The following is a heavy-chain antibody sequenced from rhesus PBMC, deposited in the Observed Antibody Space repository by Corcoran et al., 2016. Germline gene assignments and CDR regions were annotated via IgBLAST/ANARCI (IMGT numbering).Heavy chain of an antibody. V-gene: IGHV4-106*01. Sequence: QVQLQESGPGLVKPSETLSLTCAVSGASIRDNYYWTLVRPPPGKGLEWIGHIHGGGGGTIYNPSLKTRVTISMDTSKNQISLIVSPVTAADTAVYYCAGTLRIDFWGQGVLVTVSS. CDR2: IHGGGGGT. D-gene: IGHD2-39*01. J-gene: IGHJ4*01. CDR3: AGTLRIDF. CDR1: GASIRDNYY.